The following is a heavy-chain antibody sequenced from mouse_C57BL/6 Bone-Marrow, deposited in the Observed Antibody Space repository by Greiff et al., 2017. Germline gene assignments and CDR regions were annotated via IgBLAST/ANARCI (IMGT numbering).Heavy chain of an antibody. J-gene: IGHJ1*03. D-gene: IGHD2-3*01. CDR2: FHPYNDDT. V-gene: IGHV1-47*01. Sequence: QVQLKQSGAELVKPGASVKMSCKASGYTFTTYPIEWMKQNHGKSLEWIGNFHPYNDDTKYNEKFKGKATLTVEKSSSTVYLELSRLTSDDSAVYYCARRSYDGYYDWYFDVWGTGTTVTVSS. CDR1: GYTFTTYP. CDR3: ARRSYDGYYDWYFDV.